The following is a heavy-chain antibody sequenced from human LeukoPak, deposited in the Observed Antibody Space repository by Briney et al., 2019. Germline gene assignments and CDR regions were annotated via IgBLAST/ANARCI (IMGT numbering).Heavy chain of an antibody. CDR2: IYTSGST. V-gene: IGHV4-61*02. CDR3: ARARGFRFDWFDP. J-gene: IGHJ5*02. D-gene: IGHD3-10*01. CDR1: GGSISSGSYY. Sequence: PSETLSLTCTLSGGSISSGSYYWSWIRQPAGKGLEWIGRIYTSGSTNYNPSLKSRVTISVDTSKNQFSLKLSSVTAADTAVYYCARARGFRFDWFDPWGQGTLVTDSS.